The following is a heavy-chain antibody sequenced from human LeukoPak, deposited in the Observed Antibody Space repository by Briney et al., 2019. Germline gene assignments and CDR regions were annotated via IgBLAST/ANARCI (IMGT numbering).Heavy chain of an antibody. CDR2: ISSSSYI. Sequence: TGGSLRLSCAASGFTFSSYSMNWVRQAPGKGLEWVSSISSSSYIYYADSVKGRFTISRDNAKNSLYLQMNSLRAEDTAVYYCARGGGSYSPFDYWGQGTLVTVSS. CDR3: ARGGGSYSPFDY. J-gene: IGHJ4*02. CDR1: GFTFSSYS. D-gene: IGHD1-26*01. V-gene: IGHV3-21*01.